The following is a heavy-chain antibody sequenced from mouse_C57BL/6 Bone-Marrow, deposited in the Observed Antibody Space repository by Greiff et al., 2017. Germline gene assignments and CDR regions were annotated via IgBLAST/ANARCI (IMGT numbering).Heavy chain of an antibody. D-gene: IGHD1-1*01. CDR1: GFNIKNTY. J-gene: IGHJ2*01. V-gene: IGHV14-3*01. Sequence: VQLQQSVAELVRPGASVKLSCTASGFNIKNTYMHWVKQRPEQGLEWIGRIDPANGNTKYAPKFQGKATITADTSSNTAYLQLSSLTSEDTAIYYCARVFYGSSYEGYFDYWGQGTTLTVSS. CDR2: IDPANGNT. CDR3: ARVFYGSSYEGYFDY.